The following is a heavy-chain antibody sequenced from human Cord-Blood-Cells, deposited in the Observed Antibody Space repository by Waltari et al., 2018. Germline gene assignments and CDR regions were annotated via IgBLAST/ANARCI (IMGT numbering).Heavy chain of an antibody. CDR3: AGPRGDEDAFDI. CDR1: GGSFSGYS. V-gene: IGHV4-34*01. Sequence: QVQLQQWGAGLVKPSETLSLTCAVSGGSFSGYSWSWIRQPPWKGLEWIGVINHSGSTNYNPSLKSRVTISVDTSKNQFSLKLSSVTAADTAVYYCAGPRGDEDAFDIWGQGTMVTVSS. J-gene: IGHJ3*02. D-gene: IGHD3-10*01. CDR2: INHSGST.